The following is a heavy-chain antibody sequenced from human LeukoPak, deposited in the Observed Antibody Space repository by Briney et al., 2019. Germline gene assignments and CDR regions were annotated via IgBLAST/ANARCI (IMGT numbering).Heavy chain of an antibody. D-gene: IGHD1-26*01. V-gene: IGHV4-59*08. Sequence: SETLSLTCTVSGSMYNYYWSWIRQPPGKGLEWIGYIHYNGITNYNPSLKTRVTMSLDTSKNQVSLDLNSVTAADTAVYYCARHISSGGTYAHFDYWGQGTLVTVSS. J-gene: IGHJ4*02. CDR2: IHYNGIT. CDR1: GSMYNYY. CDR3: ARHISSGGTYAHFDY.